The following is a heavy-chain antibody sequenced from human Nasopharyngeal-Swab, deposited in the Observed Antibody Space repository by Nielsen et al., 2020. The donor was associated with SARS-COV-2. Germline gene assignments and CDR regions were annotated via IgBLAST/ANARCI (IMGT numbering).Heavy chain of an antibody. CDR2: INPDGSAK. J-gene: IGHJ4*02. CDR1: GINFNGHS. V-gene: IGHV3-7*01. CDR3: AREYFFRLDS. Sequence: GESLKISCATSGINFNGHSMSWVRQPPGKGLEWLAKINPDGSAKFYDDSVRGRFTISRDNAQSSLFLQMNSLTVDDTGVYYRAREYFFRLDSWGQGTLVTVSS. D-gene: IGHD3-9*01.